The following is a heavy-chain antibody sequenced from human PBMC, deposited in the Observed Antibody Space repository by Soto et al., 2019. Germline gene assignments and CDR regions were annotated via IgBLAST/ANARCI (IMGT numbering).Heavy chain of an antibody. Sequence: PGGSLRLSCAASGFTFSSYGMHWVRQAPGEGLEWVAVISYVGSNKYYVDSVKGRFTISRDNSKNTLYLQMDSLRAEDTAVYYCAKGEVRGIIPSYFDYWGLGTLVTVSS. D-gene: IGHD3-10*01. J-gene: IGHJ4*02. V-gene: IGHV3-30*18. CDR3: AKGEVRGIIPSYFDY. CDR2: ISYVGSNK. CDR1: GFTFSSYG.